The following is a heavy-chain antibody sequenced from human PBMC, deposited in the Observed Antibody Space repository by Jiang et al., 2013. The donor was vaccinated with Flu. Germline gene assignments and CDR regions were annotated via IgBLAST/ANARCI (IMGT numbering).Heavy chain of an antibody. CDR3: ARVDTAIVTFDY. CDR2: VYSSGST. CDR1: IGSISSYY. Sequence: GSGLVKPSETLSLTCTVSIGSISSYYCSWIRQPPGKGLEWIGYVYSSGSTNYNPSLKSRGTISVDTSKNQFSLKLSSVTAADTAVYYCARVDTAIVTFDYWGQGTLVTVSS. D-gene: IGHD5-18*01. J-gene: IGHJ4*02. V-gene: IGHV4-59*01.